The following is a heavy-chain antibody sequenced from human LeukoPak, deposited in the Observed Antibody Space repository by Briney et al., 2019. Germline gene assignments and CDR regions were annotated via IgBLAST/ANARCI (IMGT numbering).Heavy chain of an antibody. V-gene: IGHV4-59*01. Sequence: SETLSLTCAVYGGSFSGYYWSWTRQSPEKGLEWIGYIYYSGSTNYNPSLKSRVTISLDTSRNHFSLKLTSVTAADTAFYYCARATYTSTWSKIDSWGQGILVTVSS. CDR2: IYYSGST. J-gene: IGHJ4*02. CDR1: GGSFSGYY. D-gene: IGHD6-6*01. CDR3: ARATYTSTWSKIDS.